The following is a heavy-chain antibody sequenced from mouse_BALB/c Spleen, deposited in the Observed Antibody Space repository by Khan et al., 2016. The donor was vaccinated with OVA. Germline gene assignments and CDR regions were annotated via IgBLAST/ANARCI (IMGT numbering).Heavy chain of an antibody. CDR3: TGGYGIYVRYYFDY. D-gene: IGHD2-10*02. V-gene: IGHV1-42*01. CDR1: GYSFTGYN. J-gene: IGHJ2*01. CDR2: IDPYYGGA. Sequence: VQLKESGPELEKPGASVKISCKASGYSFTGYNMNWVKQSTGKSLEWIGNIDPYYGGATYNQKFKGKATLTVDKSSSTAYMQLKSLTSEDSAVYYCTGGYGIYVRYYFDYWGQGTTLTVSS.